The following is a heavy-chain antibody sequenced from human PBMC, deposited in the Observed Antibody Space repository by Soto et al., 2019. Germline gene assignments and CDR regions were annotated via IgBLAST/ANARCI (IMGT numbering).Heavy chain of an antibody. V-gene: IGHV3-7*01. CDR2: IKQDGSEK. CDR3: ARFARPIVVVPAAMDFSH. Sequence: PGGSLRLSCAASGFTFSSYWMSWVRQAPGKGLEWVANIKQDGSEKYYVDSVKGRFTISRDNAKNSLYLQMNSLRAEDTAVYYCARFARPIVVVPAAMDFSHWGQGTLVTVSS. CDR1: GFTFSSYW. J-gene: IGHJ4*02. D-gene: IGHD2-2*01.